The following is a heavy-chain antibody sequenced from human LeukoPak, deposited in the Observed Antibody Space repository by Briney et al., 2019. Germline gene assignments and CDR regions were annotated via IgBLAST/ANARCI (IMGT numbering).Heavy chain of an antibody. CDR2: IYYSGST. Sequence: PSETLSLTCTVSGGSISSYYWSWIRQPPGKGLGWIGYIYYSGSTNYNPSLKSRVTISVDTSKNQFSLKLSSVTAADTAVYYCARGRLRGNWFDPWGQGTLVTVSS. CDR3: ARGRLRGNWFDP. J-gene: IGHJ5*02. CDR1: GGSISSYY. V-gene: IGHV4-59*01.